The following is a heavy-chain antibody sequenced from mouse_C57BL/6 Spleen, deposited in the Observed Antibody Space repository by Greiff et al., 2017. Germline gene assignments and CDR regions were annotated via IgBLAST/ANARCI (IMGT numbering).Heavy chain of an antibody. CDR2: IYPGDGDT. CDR3: AREGLGPFDY. J-gene: IGHJ2*01. CDR1: GYAFSSSW. V-gene: IGHV1-82*01. Sequence: QVQLQQSGPELVKPGASVKISCKASGYAFSSSWMNWVKQRPGKGLEWIGRIYPGDGDTNYNGKFKGKATLTADKSSSTAYMQLSSLTSEDSAVYFCAREGLGPFDYWGQGTTLTVSS. D-gene: IGHD4-1*01.